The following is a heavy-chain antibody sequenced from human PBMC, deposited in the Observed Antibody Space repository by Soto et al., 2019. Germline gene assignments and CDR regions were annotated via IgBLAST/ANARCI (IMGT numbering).Heavy chain of an antibody. CDR1: GFTFSNCW. J-gene: IGHJ4*01. CDR3: GSVFEY. CDR2: ISHDGGGT. Sequence: QPGGSLRLSCAASGFTFSNCWIHWVRQVPGRGLVWVSRISHDGGGTSYADSVKGRFTISRANAKNTVYLQMNSLRADVSAVYYFGSVFEYWGHGTLVTVSS. V-gene: IGHV3-74*01.